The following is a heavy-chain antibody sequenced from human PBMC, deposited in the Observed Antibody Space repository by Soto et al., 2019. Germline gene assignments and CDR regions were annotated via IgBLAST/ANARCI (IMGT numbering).Heavy chain of an antibody. V-gene: IGHV2-5*02. CDR3: AHSSHTVPTVTSDYYGMDV. J-gene: IGHJ6*02. CDR1: GFSLSTSGVG. CDR2: IYWDDDK. Sequence: QITLKESGPTLVKPTQTLTLTCTFSGFSLSTSGVGVGWIRQPPGKALEWLALIYWDDDKRHSPSLKSRLTIPKDTSKHQVVLTMTNMDPVDTATYYCAHSSHTVPTVTSDYYGMDVWGQGTTVTVS. D-gene: IGHD4-17*01.